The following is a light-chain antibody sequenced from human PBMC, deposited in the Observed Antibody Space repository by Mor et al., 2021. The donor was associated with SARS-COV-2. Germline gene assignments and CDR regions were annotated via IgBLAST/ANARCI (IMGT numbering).Light chain of an antibody. V-gene: IGKV1-5*03. J-gene: IGKJ1*01. Sequence: ASQSIDSRLAWYQQKPGKAPYLLIYEASKLDSGVPPRFSGGGSGTEFTLTINSLQPDDFVTYFCQQYDTYPWTFGQ. CDR3: QQYDTYPWT. CDR1: QSIDSR. CDR2: EAS.